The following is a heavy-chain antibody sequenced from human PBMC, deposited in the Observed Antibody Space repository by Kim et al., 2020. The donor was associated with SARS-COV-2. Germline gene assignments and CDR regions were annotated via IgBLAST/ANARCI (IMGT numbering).Heavy chain of an antibody. D-gene: IGHD3-22*01. V-gene: IGHV4-4*02. J-gene: IGHJ4*02. CDR3: ARDKLGYYDSSGYYFDY. Sequence: LKSRVTISVDKSKNQFSLKLSSVTAADTAVYYCARDKLGYYDSSGYYFDYWGQGTLVTVSS.